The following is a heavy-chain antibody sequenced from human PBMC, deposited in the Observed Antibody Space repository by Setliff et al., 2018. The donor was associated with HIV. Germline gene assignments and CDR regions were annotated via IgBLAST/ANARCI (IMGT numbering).Heavy chain of an antibody. CDR2: IHHSGTT. CDR1: GGSMRSSGYS. J-gene: IGHJ4*02. Sequence: PSETLSLTCAVSGGSMRSSGYSWTWIRQAPGKGLEWIDQIHHSGTTNYNPSLSSRVTLSMDKSKNQFSLTLTSVTAADTAVYYCARWGDGYNSYDSWGQGTLVTVSS. V-gene: IGHV4-30-2*02. CDR3: ARWGDGYNSYDS. D-gene: IGHD5-12*01.